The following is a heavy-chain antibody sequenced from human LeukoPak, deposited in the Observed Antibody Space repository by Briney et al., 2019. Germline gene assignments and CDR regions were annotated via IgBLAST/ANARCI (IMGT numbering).Heavy chain of an antibody. CDR2: ISSSSSYI. CDR3: SKIGGFGDDCFGI. J-gene: IGHJ3*02. CDR1: GFTFSSYS. V-gene: IGHV3-21*01. Sequence: GGSLRLSCAASGFTFSSYSMNWVRQAPGKGLEWVSSISSSSSYIYYADSVKGRFTISRDNAKNSLYLQMNSLRAEDTAVYYLSKIGGFGDDCFGILGQGAMVTGFS. D-gene: IGHD3-10*01.